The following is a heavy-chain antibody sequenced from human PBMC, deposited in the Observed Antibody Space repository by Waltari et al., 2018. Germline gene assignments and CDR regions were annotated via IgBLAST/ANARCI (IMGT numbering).Heavy chain of an antibody. CDR1: GFTFDDYA. J-gene: IGHJ4*02. CDR2: ISWNSGSI. V-gene: IGHV3-9*03. Sequence: EVQLVESGGGLVQPGRSLRLSCAASGFTFDDYAMHWVRQVPGKGPEWVSGISWNSGSIGYADSVKGRFTISRDNAKNSLYLQMNSLRVEDMALYYCAKSAGGGNSEDGLLFDYWGQGTLVTVSS. D-gene: IGHD2-21*02. CDR3: AKSAGGGNSEDGLLFDY.